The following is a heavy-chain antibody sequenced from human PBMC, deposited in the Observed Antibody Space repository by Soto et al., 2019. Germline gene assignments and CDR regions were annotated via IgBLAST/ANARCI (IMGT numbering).Heavy chain of an antibody. Sequence: ESGGGLVKPGGSLRLSCAASGFTFSDYYMTWIRQVPGKGLEWLSYISSGGITIYYADSVKGRFTVSRDNAKNSMYLQMNNLRVEDTAVYYCARDPGIYYGMDVWGQGTTVTVSS. CDR1: GFTFSDYY. CDR3: ARDPGIYYGMDV. J-gene: IGHJ6*02. V-gene: IGHV3-11*01. CDR2: ISSGGITI.